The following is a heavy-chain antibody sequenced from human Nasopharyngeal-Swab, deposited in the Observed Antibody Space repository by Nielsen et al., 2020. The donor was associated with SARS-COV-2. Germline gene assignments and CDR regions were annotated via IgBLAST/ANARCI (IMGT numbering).Heavy chain of an antibody. CDR3: AKDLPKQQLAQYYYYGMDV. CDR2: ISGSGGST. CDR1: GFTFSSYA. Sequence: GESLQISCAASGFTFSSYAMSWVRQAPGKGLEWVSAISGSGGSTYYADSVKGRFTISRDNSKNTLYLQMNSLRAEDTAVYYCAKDLPKQQLAQYYYYGMDVWGQGTTVTVSS. V-gene: IGHV3-23*01. D-gene: IGHD6-13*01. J-gene: IGHJ6*02.